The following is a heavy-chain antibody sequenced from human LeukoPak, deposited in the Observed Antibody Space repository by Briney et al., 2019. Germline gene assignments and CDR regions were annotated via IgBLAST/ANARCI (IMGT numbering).Heavy chain of an antibody. CDR1: GGSISSSSYY. V-gene: IGHV4-39*07. CDR3: ARVGFYRDGWYYYYYMDV. J-gene: IGHJ6*03. Sequence: PSETLSLTCTVSGGSISSSSYYWGWIRQPPGKGLEWIGSIYYSGSTYYNPSLKSRVTISVDTSKNQFSLKLSSVTAADTAVYYCARVGFYRDGWYYYYYMDVWGKGTTVTVSS. CDR2: IYYSGST. D-gene: IGHD2/OR15-2a*01.